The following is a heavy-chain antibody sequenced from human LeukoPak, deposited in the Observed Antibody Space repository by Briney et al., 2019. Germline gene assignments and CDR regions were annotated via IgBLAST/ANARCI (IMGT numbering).Heavy chain of an antibody. J-gene: IGHJ4*02. CDR2: IYHSGST. V-gene: IGHV4-4*02. D-gene: IGHD5-18*01. CDR3: TSRGFSYGLTIDY. Sequence: SETLSLTCAVSGGSISSSNWWSWVRQPPGKGLEWIGEIYHSGSTNYNPSLKSRVTISVDKSKNQFSLKLSSVTAADTAVYYCTSRGFSYGLTIDYWGQGTLVTVSS. CDR1: GGSISSSNW.